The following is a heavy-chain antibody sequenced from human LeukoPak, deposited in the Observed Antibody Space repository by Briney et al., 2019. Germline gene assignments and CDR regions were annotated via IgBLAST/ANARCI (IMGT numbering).Heavy chain of an antibody. CDR2: INPKSGGT. CDR3: ARDRLRLGYERTNWFDP. Sequence: ASVKVSCKASGYTFSDFHTHWVRQAPGQGLEWMGWINPKSGGTNYAQKFQGRVTMTRDTSISTVYMELSRLRSDDTAVYYCARDRLRLGYERTNWFDPWGQGTLVTVSS. CDR1: GYTFSDFH. V-gene: IGHV1-2*02. D-gene: IGHD2-15*01. J-gene: IGHJ5*02.